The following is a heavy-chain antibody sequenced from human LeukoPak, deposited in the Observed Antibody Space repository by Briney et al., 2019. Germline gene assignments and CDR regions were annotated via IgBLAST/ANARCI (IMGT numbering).Heavy chain of an antibody. Sequence: TGGSLRLSCAASGFTFSRYWIHWVRQAPGKGLEWASRINPDGSTTTYADSVKGRFTISRDNAKNTVYLQMNTLRAEETAVYYCGKEVPGDIVYLDYWGQGTLVTVSS. CDR1: GFTFSRYW. CDR2: INPDGSTT. J-gene: IGHJ4*02. D-gene: IGHD2-2*02. V-gene: IGHV3-74*01. CDR3: GKEVPGDIVYLDY.